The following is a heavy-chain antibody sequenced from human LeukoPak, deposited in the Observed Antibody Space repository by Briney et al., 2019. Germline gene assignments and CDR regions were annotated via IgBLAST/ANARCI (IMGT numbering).Heavy chain of an antibody. CDR2: IGGSGDKT. V-gene: IGHV3-23*01. J-gene: IGHJ4*02. CDR1: GFTFNRNA. CDR3: VRRGDASSGWGDHDF. D-gene: IGHD6-19*01. Sequence: PGGSLRLSCGASGFTFNRNAISRVRQAPGKGLEWVSTIGGSGDKTFYADSVKGRFTISRDNSKNMVHLQMNSLTGEDTALYYCVRRGDASSGWGDHDFWGQGALVTVSS.